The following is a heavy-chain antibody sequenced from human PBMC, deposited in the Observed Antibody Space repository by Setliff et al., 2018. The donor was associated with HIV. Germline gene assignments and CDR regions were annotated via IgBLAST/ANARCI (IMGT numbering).Heavy chain of an antibody. CDR2: IYTSGST. CDR3: ARVVGYYDSSGYPNYYYYYMDV. V-gene: IGHV4-61*09. D-gene: IGHD3-22*01. CDR1: GVSIRSDVHY. Sequence: SETLSLTCTVSGVSIRSDVHYWSWIRQPAGKGLEWIGHIYTSGSTNYNPSLKSRVTMSVDTSKNQFSLKLSSVTAADTAVYYCARVVGYYDSSGYPNYYYYYMDVWGKGTTVTVSS. J-gene: IGHJ6*03.